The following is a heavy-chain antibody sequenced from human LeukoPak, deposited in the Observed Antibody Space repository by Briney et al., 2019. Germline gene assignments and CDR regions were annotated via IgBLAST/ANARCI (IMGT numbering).Heavy chain of an antibody. CDR2: IWYDGSNK. CDR3: ARDFYEQWLVHCYFYC. V-gene: IGHV3-33*01. CDR1: GFTFSSYG. J-gene: IGHJ4*02. D-gene: IGHD6-19*01. Sequence: GRSLRLSCAASGFTFSSYGMHWVRQAPGKGLEWVAVIWYDGSNKYYADSVKGRFTISRDNSKNTLYLQMNSLRAEDTAVYYCARDFYEQWLVHCYFYCRVQGTLVTVSS.